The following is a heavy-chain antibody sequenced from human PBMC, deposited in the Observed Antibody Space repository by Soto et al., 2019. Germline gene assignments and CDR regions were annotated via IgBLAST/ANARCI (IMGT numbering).Heavy chain of an antibody. CDR1: GFTFSSYG. V-gene: IGHV3-30*18. J-gene: IGHJ6*02. Sequence: GGSPRLSCAASGFTFSSYGMHWVRQAPGKGLEWVAVISYDGSNKYYADSVKGRFTISRDNSKNTLYLQMNSLRAEDTAVYYCANNDVPTNPYYDFWSGWEGYYYGMDVWGQGTTVTVSS. D-gene: IGHD3-3*01. CDR3: ANNDVPTNPYYDFWSGWEGYYYGMDV. CDR2: ISYDGSNK.